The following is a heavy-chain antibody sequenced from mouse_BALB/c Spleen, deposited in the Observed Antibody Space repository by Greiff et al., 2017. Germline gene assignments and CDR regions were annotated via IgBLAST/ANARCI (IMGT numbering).Heavy chain of an antibody. J-gene: IGHJ2*01. CDR3: TRGGYRYYFDY. D-gene: IGHD1-2*01. Sequence: DVMLVESGGGLVQPGGSMKLSCVASGFTFSNYWMNWVRQSPEKGLEWVAEIRLKSNNYATHYAESVKGRFTISRDDSKSSVYLQMNNLRAEDTGIYYCTRGGYRYYFDYWGQGTTLTVSS. CDR2: IRLKSNNYAT. V-gene: IGHV6-6*02. CDR1: GFTFSNYW.